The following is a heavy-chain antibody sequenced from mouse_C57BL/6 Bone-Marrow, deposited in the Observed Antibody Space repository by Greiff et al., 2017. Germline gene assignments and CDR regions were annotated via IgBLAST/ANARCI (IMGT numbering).Heavy chain of an antibody. V-gene: IGHV5-17*01. CDR1: GFTFRDYG. D-gene: IGHD4-1*01. Sequence: DVKLVESGGGLVKPGGSLKLSCAASGFTFRDYGMHWGRQAPETGLGWVAYISSGSSTIYYADTVKGRFPISSDNGKTTLILHMTSLRSEDTAIYYCPRPLGDSRGQGTTLTVPS. J-gene: IGHJ2*01. CDR2: ISSGSSTI. CDR3: PRPLGDS.